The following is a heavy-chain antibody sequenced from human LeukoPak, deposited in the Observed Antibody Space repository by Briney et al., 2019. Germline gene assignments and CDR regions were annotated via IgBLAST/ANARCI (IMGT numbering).Heavy chain of an antibody. D-gene: IGHD6-13*01. V-gene: IGHV3-74*01. Sequence: GGSLRLSCAASGFTFSSHLMHWVRQAQGTGLVWVSSVKSDGAATNYADSVKGRFTISRDNAKNSLYLQMNSLRAEDTAVYYCARGGYSGSWYWFDPWGQGTLVAVSS. J-gene: IGHJ5*02. CDR3: ARGGYSGSWYWFDP. CDR2: VKSDGAAT. CDR1: GFTFSSHL.